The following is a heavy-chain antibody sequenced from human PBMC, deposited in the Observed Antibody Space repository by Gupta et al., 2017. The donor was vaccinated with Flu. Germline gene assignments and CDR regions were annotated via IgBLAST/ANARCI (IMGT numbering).Heavy chain of an antibody. CDR2: IYYNGTT. Sequence: SLRRYYWDWIRQPPGKTLEWIGSIYYNGTTSFNPSLKRRVTISADTSKNEVSLKLRSVTAADTAVYFCARVFTAHNWNLVEHWFDPWGQGTLVTVSS. CDR3: ARVFTAHNWNLVEHWFDP. CDR1: SLRRYY. D-gene: IGHD1-1*01. V-gene: IGHV4-59*01. J-gene: IGHJ5*02.